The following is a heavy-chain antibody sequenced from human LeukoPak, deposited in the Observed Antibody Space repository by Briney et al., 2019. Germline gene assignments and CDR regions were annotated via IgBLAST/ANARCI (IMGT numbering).Heavy chain of an antibody. D-gene: IGHD6-13*01. V-gene: IGHV3-20*04. J-gene: IGHJ6*03. Sequence: GGSLRLSCAASGFTFDDYGMSWVRQAPGKGLEWVSGINWNGGSTGYADSVKGRFTISRDNAKNSLYLQMNSLRAEDTALYYCARFDGAAAASYYMDVWGKGTTVTVSS. CDR2: INWNGGST. CDR1: GFTFDDYG. CDR3: ARFDGAAAASYYMDV.